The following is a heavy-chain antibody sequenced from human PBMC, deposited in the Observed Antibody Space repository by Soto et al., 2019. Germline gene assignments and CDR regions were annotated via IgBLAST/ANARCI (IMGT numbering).Heavy chain of an antibody. Sequence: VQLEDSGGGWVKPGGSLRLSCAGSGFTFTSAWMNWVRQAPGKGLEWVGRVKSKNDGGAIDYGTPVKGRFIISRDDSKNTAYLQMNSLKIEDTGVYYCVGGRPFEYWGQGTLVTVSS. CDR3: VGGRPFEY. J-gene: IGHJ4*02. CDR1: GFTFTSAW. D-gene: IGHD1-26*01. V-gene: IGHV3-15*05. CDR2: VKSKNDGGAI.